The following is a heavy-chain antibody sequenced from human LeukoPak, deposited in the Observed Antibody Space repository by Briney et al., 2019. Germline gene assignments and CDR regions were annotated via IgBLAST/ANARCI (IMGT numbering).Heavy chain of an antibody. J-gene: IGHJ6*03. CDR3: ARATYGDYNMDV. Sequence: GGSLRLSCAASGFNFRNYVMSWVRQAPGKGLEWFSAISDDGGDTYYADSVKGRFTISRDNAKNTLYLQMNSLRAEDTAVYYCARATYGDYNMDVWGKGTTVTVSS. D-gene: IGHD4-17*01. V-gene: IGHV3-23*01. CDR1: GFNFRNYV. CDR2: ISDDGGDT.